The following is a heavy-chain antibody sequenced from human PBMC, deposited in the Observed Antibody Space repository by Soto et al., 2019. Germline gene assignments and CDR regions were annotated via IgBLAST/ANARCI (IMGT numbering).Heavy chain of an antibody. CDR3: AKTANGWFSAFDI. J-gene: IGHJ3*02. V-gene: IGHV3-23*01. CDR2: ISGSGGTT. CDR1: GFTFSSYA. D-gene: IGHD6-19*01. Sequence: EVQLLESGGGLVQPGGSLRLSCAASGFTFSSYAMSWVRQAPGKGLEWVSAISGSGGTTYYADSVKGRFTFSRENTKNTLYLQMNSVRAEDTAVYYCAKTANGWFSAFDIWGQGTMVTVSS.